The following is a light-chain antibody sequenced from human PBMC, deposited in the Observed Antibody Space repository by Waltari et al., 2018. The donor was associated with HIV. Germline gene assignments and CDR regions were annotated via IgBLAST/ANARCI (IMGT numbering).Light chain of an antibody. CDR1: RSNIRSPF. V-gene: IGLV1-47*01. Sequence: QSVLTQPPSASAPPVPRVTISFSGSRSNIRSPFVSWFHQVAGTTPKLLIFRNNKRPSGVPDRFSGSKSGTSASLSISGLRPEDEADYYCATWDDSSSGSWVFGGGTKVTVL. CDR2: RNN. CDR3: ATWDDSSSGSWV. J-gene: IGLJ3*02.